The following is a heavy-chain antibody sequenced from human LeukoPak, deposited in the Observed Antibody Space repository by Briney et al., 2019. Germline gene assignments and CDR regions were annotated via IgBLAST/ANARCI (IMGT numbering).Heavy chain of an antibody. CDR3: ARLLYTNGWYGAYY. CDR2: IDHGGST. V-gene: IGHV4-38-2*01. CDR1: GYSISSGYC. J-gene: IGHJ4*02. Sequence: SETLSLTCAVSGYSISSGYCWGWIRPPPGNGLEWIESIDHGGSTYYNPSLKSRLTLSVDTSKNQFSLTLSSVTAADTAVYYCARLLYTNGWYGAYYWGQGTLVTVSS. D-gene: IGHD6-19*01.